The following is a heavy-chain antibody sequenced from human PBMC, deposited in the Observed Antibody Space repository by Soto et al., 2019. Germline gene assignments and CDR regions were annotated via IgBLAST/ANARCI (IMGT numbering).Heavy chain of an antibody. D-gene: IGHD2-8*02. V-gene: IGHV4-31*03. Sequence: SENLSLTCTVSGGSISSGVYYWSWIRQHPGKGLEWIGFIYYNGRTYYNPSLRSRAFMSVDTSKNQFSLNLTSVTAADTAVYYCARDGGRRVYCMGDECYDWAVPLGPALLVSVPQ. CDR1: GGSISSGVYY. CDR3: ARDGGRRVYCMGDECYDWAVP. J-gene: IGHJ5*02. CDR2: IYYNGRT.